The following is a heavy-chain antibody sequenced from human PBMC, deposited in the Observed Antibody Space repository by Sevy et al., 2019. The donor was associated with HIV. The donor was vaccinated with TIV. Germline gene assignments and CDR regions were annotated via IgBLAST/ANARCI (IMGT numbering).Heavy chain of an antibody. CDR3: ARGLGGYSNASYFDL. J-gene: IGHJ4*02. CDR2: IYRGDNI. CDR1: GLTVSDNY. Sequence: GGSLRLSCATSGLTVSDNYMNWVRQAPGKGLEWVSVIYRGDNISYADFVKDRLTLSSDTDKNMVYLQMNSLRVADTAIYYCARGLGGYSNASYFDLWGQGTLVTVSS. V-gene: IGHV3-53*01. D-gene: IGHD4-4*01.